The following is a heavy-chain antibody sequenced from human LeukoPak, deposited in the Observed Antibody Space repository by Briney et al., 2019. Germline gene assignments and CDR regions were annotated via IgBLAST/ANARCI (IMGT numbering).Heavy chain of an antibody. J-gene: IGHJ4*02. D-gene: IGHD3-10*01. CDR1: GYTFTRYY. CDR2: INPNSGDT. Sequence: ASVKVPFKASGYTFTRYYMHWVRQAPGQGLEWMGWINPNSGDTDYAQKFQGRVTMTRDTPINTAYMELRRLRSDDTAVYYCARLWFAPDHWGQGTLVTVSS. V-gene: IGHV1-2*02. CDR3: ARLWFAPDH.